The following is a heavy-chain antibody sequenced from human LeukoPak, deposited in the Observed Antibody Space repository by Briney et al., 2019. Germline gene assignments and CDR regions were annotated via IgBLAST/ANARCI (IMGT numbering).Heavy chain of an antibody. J-gene: IGHJ6*03. V-gene: IGHV4-4*07. CDR2: FYTSGST. CDR3: ARLQSYGSGRSYYMDV. Sequence: TETLSLTCTVSGGSISSYYWSWIRQPAGKGLEWIGRFYTSGSTNYNPSLKSRVTMSVDTSKNQFSLNLTSVTAADTAVYYCARLQSYGSGRSYYMDVWANGATVTVSS. D-gene: IGHD3-10*01. CDR1: GGSISSYY.